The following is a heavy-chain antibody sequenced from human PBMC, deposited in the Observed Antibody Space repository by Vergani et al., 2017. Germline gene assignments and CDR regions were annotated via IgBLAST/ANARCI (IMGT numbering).Heavy chain of an antibody. Sequence: QVQLVQSGAEVKKPGASVKVSCKASGYPFTSYYMHWVRQAPGQGLEWMGIINPSGGSTSYAQKYQGRVTMTRDTSTITVYMELSSLRSEDTAVYYCASGGAYYYDSSGYWSNWGQGTLVTVSS. D-gene: IGHD3-22*01. CDR3: ASGGAYYYDSSGYWSN. CDR2: INPSGGST. V-gene: IGHV1-46*01. CDR1: GYPFTSYY. J-gene: IGHJ4*02.